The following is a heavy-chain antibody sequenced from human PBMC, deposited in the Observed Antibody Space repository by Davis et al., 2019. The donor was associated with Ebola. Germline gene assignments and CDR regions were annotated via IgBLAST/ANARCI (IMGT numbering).Heavy chain of an antibody. Sequence: PGGSLRLSCAASGFTFDDYTMHWVRQAPGKGLEWVSLISWDGGSTYYANSVKGRFTISRDNSKNTLYLQMNSLRAEDTAVYYCARSSSHFTENHDYWGQGTLVTVSS. D-gene: IGHD6-13*01. V-gene: IGHV3-43*01. CDR1: GFTFDDYT. CDR3: ARSSSHFTENHDY. CDR2: ISWDGGST. J-gene: IGHJ4*02.